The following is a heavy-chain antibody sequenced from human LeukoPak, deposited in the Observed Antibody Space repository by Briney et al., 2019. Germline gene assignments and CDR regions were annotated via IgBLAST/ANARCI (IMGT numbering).Heavy chain of an antibody. V-gene: IGHV4-39*02. D-gene: IGHD6-19*01. CDR1: GGSISSGTYY. Sequence: SETLSLTCTVSGGSISSGTYYWGWIRQPPGKGLEWIGSIYYGGSTYYNPSLKSRVTISVDTSKNHFSLRLSSVTAADTAVCYCARITYSSGWCDYWGQGTLVTVSP. CDR3: ARITYSSGWCDY. J-gene: IGHJ4*02. CDR2: IYYGGST.